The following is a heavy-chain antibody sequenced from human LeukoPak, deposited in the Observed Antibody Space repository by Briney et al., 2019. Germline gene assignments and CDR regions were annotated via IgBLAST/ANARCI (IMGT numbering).Heavy chain of an antibody. CDR3: ARVGCRGGSCSSRGDYYYGMDV. Sequence: PGVSLRLSCAASGFTFSSYSMNWVRQAPGKGLEWVSSISSSGSYISYPDSVKGRFTISRDNAKNALFLQMNSLRAEDTAVYYCARVGCRGGSCSSRGDYYYGMDVWGQGTTVTVSS. CDR2: ISSSGSYI. J-gene: IGHJ6*02. V-gene: IGHV3-21*01. CDR1: GFTFSSYS. D-gene: IGHD2-15*01.